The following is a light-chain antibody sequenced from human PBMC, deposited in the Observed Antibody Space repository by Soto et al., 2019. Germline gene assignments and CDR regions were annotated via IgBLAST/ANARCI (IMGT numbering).Light chain of an antibody. CDR2: EVS. Sequence: QSVLTQPASVSGSPGQSITISCTGTSSDVGAYKYVSWYQQHPGKAPKLMIYEVSNRPSGVSNRFSDSKSGNTASVTISGLQAEDEADYYCSSYTSTNTQVFGTGTKVTVL. CDR3: SSYTSTNTQV. CDR1: SSDVGAYKY. J-gene: IGLJ1*01. V-gene: IGLV2-14*01.